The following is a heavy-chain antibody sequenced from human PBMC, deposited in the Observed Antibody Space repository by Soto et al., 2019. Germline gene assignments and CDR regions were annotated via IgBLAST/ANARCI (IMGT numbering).Heavy chain of an antibody. J-gene: IGHJ6*02. V-gene: IGHV1-18*01. CDR2: ISAYNGNT. CDR1: GYTFTSYG. CDR3: ARERGDVLLWFGELLSYYYAGMDV. D-gene: IGHD3-10*01. Sequence: ASVKVSCKASGYTFTSYGISWVRQAPGQGLEWMGWISAYNGNTNYAQKLQGRVTMTTDTSTSTAYMELRSLRSDDTAVYYGARERGDVLLWFGELLSYYYAGMDVWGQGATVSVS.